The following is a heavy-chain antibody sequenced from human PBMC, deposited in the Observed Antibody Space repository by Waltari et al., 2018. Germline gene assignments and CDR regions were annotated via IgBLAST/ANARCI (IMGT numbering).Heavy chain of an antibody. CDR3: ARSVRSPGD. CDR2: ISDSGSSP. Sequence: QVQLVESGGGLVKPGGSLRLSCAASGFTCSDSYMSWIRQAPGKGLEWLSYISDSGSSPYYADSVKGRFTLSRDNAKNSVYLQMNSLRVEDTAVYYCARSVRSPGDWGQGTLVTVSS. J-gene: IGHJ4*02. V-gene: IGHV3-11*01. CDR1: GFTCSDSY. D-gene: IGHD3-10*02.